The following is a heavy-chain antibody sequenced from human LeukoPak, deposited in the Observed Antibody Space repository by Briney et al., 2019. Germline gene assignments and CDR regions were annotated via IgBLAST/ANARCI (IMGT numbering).Heavy chain of an antibody. Sequence: SQTLSLTCTVSGGSISSGSYYWSWIRQPAGKGLEWIGRIYTSGSTNYNPSLKSRVTISVDTSKNQFSLKLSSVTAADTAVYYCVRDDDYWGQGTLVTVSS. CDR2: IYTSGST. CDR1: GGSISSGSYY. V-gene: IGHV4-61*02. J-gene: IGHJ4*02. CDR3: VRDDDY.